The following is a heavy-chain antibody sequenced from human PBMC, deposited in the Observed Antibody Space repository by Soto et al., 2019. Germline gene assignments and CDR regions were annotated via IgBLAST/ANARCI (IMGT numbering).Heavy chain of an antibody. V-gene: IGHV1-69*13. J-gene: IGHJ6*02. CDR3: ARDLRSIAARPGFDYYYYGMDV. CDR1: GGTFSSYA. Sequence: ASVKVSCKASGGTFSSYAISWVRQAPGQGLEWMGGIIPIFGTANYAQKFQGRVTITADESTSTAYMELSSLRSEDTAVYYCARDLRSIAARPGFDYYYYGMDVWGQGTTVTVSS. CDR2: IIPIFGTA. D-gene: IGHD6-6*01.